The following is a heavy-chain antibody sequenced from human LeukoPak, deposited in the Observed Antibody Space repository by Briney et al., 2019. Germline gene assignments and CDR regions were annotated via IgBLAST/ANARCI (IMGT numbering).Heavy chain of an antibody. J-gene: IGHJ4*02. Sequence: GESLKISCQGSGYSFTNFWIAWVRQMPGKGLEWMGIIFPGDSHTRYSPSFQGQVTISVDKSISTAYLQWSSLKASDTAMYYCARLKRESQYSYDNAFDYWGQGTLVTVSS. V-gene: IGHV5-51*01. CDR1: GYSFTNFW. CDR3: ARLKRESQYSYDNAFDY. CDR2: IFPGDSHT. D-gene: IGHD5-18*01.